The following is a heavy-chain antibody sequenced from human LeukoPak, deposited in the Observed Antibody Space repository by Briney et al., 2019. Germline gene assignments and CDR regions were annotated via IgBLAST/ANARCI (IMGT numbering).Heavy chain of an antibody. CDR1: AFTFSSHP. J-gene: IGHJ4*02. Sequence: GGSLRLSCAASAFTFSSHPMGWVRRAPGKGLEWVSSICSSIGCTYYADSVRGRFAISRDDSKNTLYLQMNSLRAEDTAVYYCARISLAPSDNFDSWGQGTLVTVSS. CDR2: ICSSIGCT. CDR3: ARISLAPSDNFDS. D-gene: IGHD1-1*01. V-gene: IGHV3-23*01.